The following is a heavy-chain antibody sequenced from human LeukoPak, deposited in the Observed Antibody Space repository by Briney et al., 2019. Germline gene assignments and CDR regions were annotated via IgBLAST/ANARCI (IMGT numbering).Heavy chain of an antibody. Sequence: PSETLSLTCAVYGGSFSGYYWSWIRQPPGKGLEWIGYTHYSGSANYNPSLKSRVTISVDTSRSQFSLKLSSVTAADTAVYYCARVYYSRSYDYWYFDIWGRGTLVTVSS. D-gene: IGHD6-13*01. V-gene: IGHV4-59*01. CDR1: GGSFSGYY. J-gene: IGHJ2*01. CDR2: THYSGSA. CDR3: ARVYYSRSYDYWYFDI.